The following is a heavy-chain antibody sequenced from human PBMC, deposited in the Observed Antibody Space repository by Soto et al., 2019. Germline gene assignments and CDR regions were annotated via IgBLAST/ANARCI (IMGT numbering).Heavy chain of an antibody. J-gene: IGHJ4*02. V-gene: IGHV1-2*02. CDR3: PSGRDRGSSESSFDY. CDR1: GYTFTNYY. Sequence: QVQLVQSGAEVKKPGASMKVSCKASGYTFTNYYIYWVRQAPGQGLEWMGWIYPTDGGTNYAQKFEGRVTMTRDTSISTDYMDLSRLSSDDAAVYYCPSGRDRGSSESSFDYWGQGTLVTVSS. CDR2: IYPTDGGT. D-gene: IGHD6-6*01.